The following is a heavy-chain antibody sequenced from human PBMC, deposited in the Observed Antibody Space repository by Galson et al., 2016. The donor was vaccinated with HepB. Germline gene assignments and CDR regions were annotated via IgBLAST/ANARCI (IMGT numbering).Heavy chain of an antibody. CDR1: GFSVSTTY. CDR2: IFSGGTT. CDR3: ARDARKTLQDAFDI. Sequence: SLRLSCAASGFSVSTTYMAWVRQSPGKGLESVSGIFSGGTTFYADSLMGRFTISRDSSSNTLYLQMRSLRAEDTAVYYCARDARKTLQDAFDIWGQGTMVTVSS. J-gene: IGHJ3*02. V-gene: IGHV3-66*01.